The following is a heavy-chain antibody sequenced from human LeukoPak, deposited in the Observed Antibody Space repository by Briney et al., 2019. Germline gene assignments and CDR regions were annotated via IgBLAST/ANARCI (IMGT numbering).Heavy chain of an antibody. CDR1: GYTFTSYD. V-gene: IGHV1-8*01. CDR2: MNPNSGNT. CDR3: ARGNFYDNKGYSPELRY. J-gene: IGHJ4*02. Sequence: GASVKVSCKASGYTFTSYDINWVRQATGQGLEWMGWMNPNSGNTGYAQKFQGRVTMTRNTSISTAYMELSSLRSDDTAVYYCARGNFYDNKGYSPELRYWGQGTLVTVSS. D-gene: IGHD3-10*01.